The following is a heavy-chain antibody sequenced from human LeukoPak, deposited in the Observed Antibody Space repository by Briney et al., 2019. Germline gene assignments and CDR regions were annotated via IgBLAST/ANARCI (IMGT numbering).Heavy chain of an antibody. D-gene: IGHD5-12*01. J-gene: IGHJ4*02. CDR1: GFTFDDYA. V-gene: IGHV3-9*01. CDR2: ISWNSGSI. Sequence: GGSLRLSCSASGFTFDDYAMPWVRQAPGKGLEWVSGISWNSGSIGYADSVKGRFTISRDNAKNSLYLQMNSLRAEDTALYYCAKDSGYSGYDGGGFDYWGQGTLVTVSS. CDR3: AKDSGYSGYDGGGFDY.